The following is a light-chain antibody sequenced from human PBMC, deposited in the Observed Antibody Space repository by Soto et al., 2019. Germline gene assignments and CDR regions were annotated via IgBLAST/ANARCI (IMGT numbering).Light chain of an antibody. V-gene: IGKV1-5*01. CDR1: QSISNW. Sequence: DIQMTQSPSTLSASVGDRVTITCRASQSISNWLAWYQQKPGKARQLLIFDASTLETGVPSRFSGSGSGTEFTLTLSSLQPDDLATYYCQQYSSYPTFGPGTKVDIK. CDR3: QQYSSYPT. CDR2: DAS. J-gene: IGKJ3*01.